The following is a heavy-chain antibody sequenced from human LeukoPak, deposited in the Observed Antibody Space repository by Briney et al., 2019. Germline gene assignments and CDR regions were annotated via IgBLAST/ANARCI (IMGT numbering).Heavy chain of an antibody. CDR3: ARLKKGFTFDY. CDR2: IYTSGST. CDR1: GGSISSGSYY. J-gene: IGHJ4*02. V-gene: IGHV4-61*02. Sequence: TQSLTCTVPGGSISSGSYYWSWIRQPAGKGLEWIGRIYTSGSTNYNPSLKSRVTISVDTPKNQLSLKLSSVTAADTAVYYCARLKKGFTFDYWGQGTLVTVSS.